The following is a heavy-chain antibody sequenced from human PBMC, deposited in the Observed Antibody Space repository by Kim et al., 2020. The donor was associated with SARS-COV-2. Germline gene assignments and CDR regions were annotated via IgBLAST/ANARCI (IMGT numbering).Heavy chain of an antibody. D-gene: IGHD2-2*02. CDR3: ARDASKYCSRTRCYSGYYY. CDR2: ISVYNGDI. V-gene: IGHV1-18*04. Sequence: ASVLVSCKASGYTFTDYGISWVRQAPGQGLEWMGWISVYNGDIKYAQKFQGRVTVTTETSTSTAYMEVRSLRSDDTAVYYCARDASKYCSRTRCYSGYYY. J-gene: IGHJ6*01. CDR1: GYTFTDYG.